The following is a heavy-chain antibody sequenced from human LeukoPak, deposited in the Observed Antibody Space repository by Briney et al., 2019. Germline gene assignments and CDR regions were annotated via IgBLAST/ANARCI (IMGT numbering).Heavy chain of an antibody. D-gene: IGHD2-2*01. V-gene: IGHV4-61*02. Sequence: SQTLSLPCTVSGHSLTIGGYPWNWIRQPAGKGLEWIGRIHTSGSANYNPSLKSRVTFSVDTSKNHFSLNLSFVTAANTAMYYCARTLMPSIHEAFHTWGKGQRSPSLQ. J-gene: IGHJ3*02. CDR1: GHSLTIGGYP. CDR3: ARTLMPSIHEAFHT. CDR2: IHTSGSA.